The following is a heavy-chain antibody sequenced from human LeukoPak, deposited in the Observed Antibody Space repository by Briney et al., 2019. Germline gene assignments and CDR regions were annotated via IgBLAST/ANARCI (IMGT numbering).Heavy chain of an antibody. D-gene: IGHD4-17*01. V-gene: IGHV3-23*01. CDR3: AKDGLDYGDYVGDYYGMDV. J-gene: IGHJ6*02. Sequence: GGSLRLSCAASGFTFSSYAMSWVRQAPGKGLEWVSAISGSGGSTCYADSVKGRFTISRDNSKNTLYLQMNSLRAEDTAVYYCAKDGLDYGDYVGDYYGMDVWGQGTTVTVSS. CDR2: ISGSGGST. CDR1: GFTFSSYA.